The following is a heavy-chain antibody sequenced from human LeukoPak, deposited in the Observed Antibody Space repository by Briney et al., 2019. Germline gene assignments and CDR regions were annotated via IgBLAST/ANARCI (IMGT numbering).Heavy chain of an antibody. Sequence: GGSLRLSCAAFGFTFSNYAMSWVRQAPGKGLQWVSGISGSGGSTSFADSVKGRFTFSRDNSKNTVYLQMNSLRADDTAVYYCAKSHGDYYYYYGMDVWGQGTTVTVSS. J-gene: IGHJ6*02. CDR1: GFTFSNYA. CDR2: ISGSGGST. CDR3: AKSHGDYYYYYGMDV. V-gene: IGHV3-23*01.